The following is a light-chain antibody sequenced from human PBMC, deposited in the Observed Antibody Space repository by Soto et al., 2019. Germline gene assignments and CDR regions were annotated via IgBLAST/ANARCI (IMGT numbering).Light chain of an antibody. V-gene: IGKV1-5*03. CDR2: KAS. CDR1: ESIKPW. J-gene: IGKJ2*01. CDR3: QQYNVYPYT. Sequence: DIQMTQSPSTLSASVGDRVTITCRASESIKPWLAWYQQRPGKAPNLLIYKASFLQRGVSSRFSGSGSGTEFTLIISSLQPDDSATDYCQQYNVYPYTFGQGTKVQI.